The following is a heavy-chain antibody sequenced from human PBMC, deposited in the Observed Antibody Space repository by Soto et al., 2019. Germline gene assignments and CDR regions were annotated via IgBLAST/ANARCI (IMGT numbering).Heavy chain of an antibody. Sequence: GASVKVSCKASGFTFTSSAVRWVRQARGQRLEWIGWIVVGSGNTNYAQKFQERVTITRDMSTSTAYMELSSLRSEDTAVYYCAADSTGVGYYYYYGMDVWGQGTTVTVSS. V-gene: IGHV1-58*01. CDR3: AADSTGVGYYYYYGMDV. CDR2: IVVGSGNT. J-gene: IGHJ6*02. D-gene: IGHD7-27*01. CDR1: GFTFTSSA.